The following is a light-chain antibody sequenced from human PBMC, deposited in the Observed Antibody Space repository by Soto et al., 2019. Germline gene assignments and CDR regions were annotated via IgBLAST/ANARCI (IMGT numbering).Light chain of an antibody. J-gene: IGLJ2*01. CDR3: CSFAGGSTYVV. CDR2: EVT. V-gene: IGLV2-23*02. CDR1: SSDVGNYEL. Sequence: QSALTQPASVSGSPGLSITISCIGTSSDVGNYELVSWYQQLPGKAPKLIIYEVTKRPSGVPNRFSGSKSGNTASLTISGLLAEDEADYHCCSFAGGSTYVVFGGGTKLTVL.